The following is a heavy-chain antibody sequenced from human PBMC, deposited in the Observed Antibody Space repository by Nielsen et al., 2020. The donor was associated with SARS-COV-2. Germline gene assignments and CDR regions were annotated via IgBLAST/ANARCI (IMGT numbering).Heavy chain of an antibody. D-gene: IGHD2-15*01. J-gene: IGHJ6*02. CDR2: IYYSGST. CDR3: ARVPTPITGAANYYYYYGMDV. Sequence: SETLSLTCTVSGSSISSGDYYWSWIRQPPGKGLEWIGYIYYSGSTYYNPSLKSRVTISVDTSKNQFSLKLSSVTAADTAVYYCARVPTPITGAANYYYYYGMDVWGQGTTVTVSS. CDR1: GSSISSGDYY. V-gene: IGHV4-30-4*01.